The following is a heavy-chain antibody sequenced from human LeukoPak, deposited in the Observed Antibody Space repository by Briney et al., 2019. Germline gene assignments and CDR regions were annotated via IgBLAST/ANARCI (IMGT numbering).Heavy chain of an antibody. CDR3: ARDLAVAGKY. CDR2: ISSRSTYI. V-gene: IGHV3-21*01. Sequence: KPGGSLRLSCAASGFTFSSYSMNWVRQAPGKGLEWASSISSRSTYIYYADSVKGRFTISRDNAKNSLYLQMNSLRAEDTAVYYCARDLAVAGKYWGQGTLVTVSS. CDR1: GFTFSSYS. D-gene: IGHD6-19*01. J-gene: IGHJ4*02.